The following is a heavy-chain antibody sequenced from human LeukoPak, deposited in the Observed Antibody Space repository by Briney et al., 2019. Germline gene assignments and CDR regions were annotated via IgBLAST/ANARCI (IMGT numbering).Heavy chain of an antibody. CDR3: ARDGGGGYPIDY. J-gene: IGHJ4*02. D-gene: IGHD1-26*01. Sequence: SQTLSLTCTVSGGSISSGSYYWSWIRQPAGKGLEWIGRIYTSGSTNYNPSLKSRVTISVDTSKNQFSLKLSSVTAADTAVYYCARDGGGGYPIDYWGQGTLVTVSS. CDR2: IYTSGST. V-gene: IGHV4-61*02. CDR1: GGSISSGSYY.